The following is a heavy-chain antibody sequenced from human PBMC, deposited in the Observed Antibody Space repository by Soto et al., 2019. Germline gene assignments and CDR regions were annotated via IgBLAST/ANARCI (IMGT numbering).Heavy chain of an antibody. J-gene: IGHJ5*02. CDR2: IKYSGTT. CDR1: GGSISSSSYY. Sequence: SETLSLTCTVSGGSISSSSYYWGWIRQPPGKGLEWIASIKYSGTTFYNPPLKSRVTISVDRSKNQFSLKLSSVTAADTAVYYCARVPGPWGQGTLVTVSS. CDR3: ARVPGP. V-gene: IGHV4-39*07.